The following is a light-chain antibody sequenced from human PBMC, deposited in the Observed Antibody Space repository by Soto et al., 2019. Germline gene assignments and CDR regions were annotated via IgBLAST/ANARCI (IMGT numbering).Light chain of an antibody. CDR1: SGHSSYA. CDR3: QTWGTGIRVV. J-gene: IGLJ2*01. CDR2: LNSDGSH. V-gene: IGLV4-69*01. Sequence: QSVLTQSPSASASLGASVKLTCTLSSGHSSYAIAWHQQQPEKGPRYLMKLNSDGSHSKGDGIPDRFSGSSSGAERYLTISSLQSEDEADYYCQTWGTGIRVVFGGGTKFTVL.